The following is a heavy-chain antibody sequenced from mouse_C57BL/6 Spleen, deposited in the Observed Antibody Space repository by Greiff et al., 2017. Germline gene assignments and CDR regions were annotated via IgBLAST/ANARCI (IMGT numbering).Heavy chain of an antibody. D-gene: IGHD1-1*01. CDR2: ISSGSSTI. Sequence: EVKLMESGGGLVKPGGSLKLSCAASGFTFSDYGMPWVRQAPEKGLEWVAYISSGSSTIYYADTVKGRFTISRDNAKNTLFLQMTSLRSEDTAMYYCARTYGSSPFDYWGQGTTLTVSS. V-gene: IGHV5-17*01. J-gene: IGHJ2*01. CDR3: ARTYGSSPFDY. CDR1: GFTFSDYG.